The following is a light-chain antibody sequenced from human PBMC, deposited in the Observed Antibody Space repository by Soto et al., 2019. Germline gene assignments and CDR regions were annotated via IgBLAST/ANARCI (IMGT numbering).Light chain of an antibody. CDR3: QQFSSYST. V-gene: IGKV1-5*01. Sequence: DIQMTQSPSTLSASVGDRVTITCRASQSIDKWLAWYQQKAGQAPKLLIYAASTLESGVPSRLSGSGSGTEFTLTIKSLQPDDFATYYCQQFSSYSTFGQGTKVEIK. J-gene: IGKJ1*01. CDR1: QSIDKW. CDR2: AAS.